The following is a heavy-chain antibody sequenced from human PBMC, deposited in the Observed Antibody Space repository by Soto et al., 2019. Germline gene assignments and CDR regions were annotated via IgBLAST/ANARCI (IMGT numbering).Heavy chain of an antibody. CDR3: ARDRPPAYDFWSGLVHFDY. V-gene: IGHV1-18*04. Sequence: ASVKVSRKASGYTFTSYYMHWVRQAPGQGLEWMGRINANDGNTNYAQKLQGRVTMTTDTSTSTAYMELRSLRSDDTAVYYCARDRPPAYDFWSGLVHFDYWGQGILVTVSS. CDR2: INANDGNT. J-gene: IGHJ4*02. CDR1: GYTFTSYY. D-gene: IGHD3-3*01.